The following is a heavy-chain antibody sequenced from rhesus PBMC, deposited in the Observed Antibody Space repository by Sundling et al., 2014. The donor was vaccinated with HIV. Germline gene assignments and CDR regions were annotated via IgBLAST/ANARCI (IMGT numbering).Heavy chain of an antibody. J-gene: IGHJ4*01. CDR1: GDSVSSNL. V-gene: IGHV4-173*01. CDR3: ARELPGSGGFDY. D-gene: IGHD6-31*01. Sequence: QVHLQESGPGLVKPSETLSLTCAVSGDSVSSNLWNWIRQPPGKGLEWIGRVSGSSGITDYNASLRSRVTISTDTSNNQFSLKLTSVTAADTAVYFCARELPGSGGFDYWGQGILVTVSS. CDR2: VSGSSGIT.